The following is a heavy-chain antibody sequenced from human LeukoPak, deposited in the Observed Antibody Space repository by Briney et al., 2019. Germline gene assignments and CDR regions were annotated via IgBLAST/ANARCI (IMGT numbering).Heavy chain of an antibody. J-gene: IGHJ6*03. CDR2: INPNSGGT. V-gene: IGHV1-2*02. D-gene: IGHD3-22*01. CDR3: ARFYYDSSSHYYYYYMDV. Sequence: GASVKVSCKASGYTFTGYYMHWVRQAPGQGLEWMGWINPNSGGTNYAQKFQGRVTMTRDTSISTAYMELSRLRSDDTAVYYCARFYYDSSSHYYYYYMDVWGKGTTVTVSS. CDR1: GYTFTGYY.